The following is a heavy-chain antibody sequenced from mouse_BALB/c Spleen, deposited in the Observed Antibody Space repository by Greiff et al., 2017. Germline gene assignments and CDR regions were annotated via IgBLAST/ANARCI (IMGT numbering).Heavy chain of an antibody. D-gene: IGHD2-4*01. V-gene: IGHV1S135*01. CDR1: GYSFTSYY. Sequence: QLQESGPELMKPGASVKISCKASGYSFTSYYMHWVKQSHGKSLEWIGYIDPFNGGTSYNQKFKGKATLTVDKSSSTAYMHLSSLTSEDSAVYYCARLYYDYGYYFDYWGQGTTLTVSS. CDR3: ARLYYDYGYYFDY. CDR2: IDPFNGGT. J-gene: IGHJ2*01.